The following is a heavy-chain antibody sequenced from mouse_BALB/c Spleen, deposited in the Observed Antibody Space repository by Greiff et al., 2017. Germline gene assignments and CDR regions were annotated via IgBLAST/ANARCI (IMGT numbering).Heavy chain of an antibody. Sequence: EVKLMESGGGLVKPGGSLKLSCAASGFAFSSYDMSWVRQTPEQRLEWVAYISSGGGSTYYPDTVKGRFTISRDNAKNTLYLQMSSLKSEDTAMYYRARHYYGNYVGAMDYWGQGTSVTVSS. J-gene: IGHJ4*01. CDR2: ISSGGGST. CDR3: ARHYYGNYVGAMDY. CDR1: GFAFSSYD. D-gene: IGHD2-1*01. V-gene: IGHV5-12-1*01.